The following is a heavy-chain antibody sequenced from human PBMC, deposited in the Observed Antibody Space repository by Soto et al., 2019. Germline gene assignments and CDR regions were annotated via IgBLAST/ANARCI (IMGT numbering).Heavy chain of an antibody. J-gene: IGHJ3*02. CDR2: ISSSSSYI. V-gene: IGHV3-21*01. CDR1: GFTFSGYS. D-gene: IGHD3-3*01. CDR3: ARRDFWSGYFDRDAFDI. Sequence: GGSLRLSCAASGFTFSGYSMNWVRQAPGKGLEWVSSISSSSSYIYYADSVKGRFTISRDNAKNSLYLQMNSLRAEDTAVYYCARRDFWSGYFDRDAFDIWGQGTMVTVSS.